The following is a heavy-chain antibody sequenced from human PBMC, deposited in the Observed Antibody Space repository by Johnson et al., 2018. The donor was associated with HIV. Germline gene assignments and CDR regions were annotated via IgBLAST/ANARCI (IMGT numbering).Heavy chain of an antibody. CDR1: GFTFSNFG. CDR3: ARLTSGAFDV. CDR2: IWYDGSNK. Sequence: QMQLVESGGGLIQPGRSLRLSCAASGFTFSNFGMHWVRQAPGKGLEWVAVIWYDGSNKYYADSVKGRFTISRDNSKNSLYLQMNSLRAEDTALYYCARLTSGAFDVWGQGTMVAVSS. V-gene: IGHV3-33*01. J-gene: IGHJ3*01. D-gene: IGHD1-14*01.